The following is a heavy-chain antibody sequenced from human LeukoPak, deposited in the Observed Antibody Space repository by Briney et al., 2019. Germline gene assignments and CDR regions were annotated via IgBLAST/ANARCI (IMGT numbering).Heavy chain of an antibody. CDR1: GGSISSSNW. CDR3: ARAPDCTNGVCYTFWFDP. J-gene: IGHJ5*02. CDR2: IYHSGST. D-gene: IGHD2-8*01. Sequence: SETLSLTCAVSGGSISSSNWWSWVRQPPGKGLEWIGEIYHSGSTNYNPSLKSRLTVSVDKSKNQFSLKLSSVTAADTAVYYCARAPDCTNGVCYTFWFDPWGQGTLVTVSS. V-gene: IGHV4-4*02.